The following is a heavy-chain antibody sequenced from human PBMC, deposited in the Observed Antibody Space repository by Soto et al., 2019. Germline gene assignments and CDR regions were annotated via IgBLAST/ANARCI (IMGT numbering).Heavy chain of an antibody. CDR3: ARAVRGVIWNLDAFDI. CDR1: GDSVSSNSAA. V-gene: IGHV6-1*01. D-gene: IGHD3-10*01. CDR2: TYYRSKWYN. Sequence: LLKQSQTLSLTCAISGDSVSSNSAAWNWIRQSPSRGLEWLGRTYYRSKWYNDYAVSVKSRITINPDTSKNQFSLQLNSVTPEDTAVYYCARAVRGVIWNLDAFDIWGQGTMVTVSS. J-gene: IGHJ3*02.